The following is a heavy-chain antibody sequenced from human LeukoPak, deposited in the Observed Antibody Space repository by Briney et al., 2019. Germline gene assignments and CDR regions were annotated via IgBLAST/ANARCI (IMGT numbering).Heavy chain of an antibody. D-gene: IGHD3-16*01. J-gene: IGHJ6*02. CDR1: GFTVSSNY. CDR3: AKGASWDYGMDV. V-gene: IGHV3-66*01. CDR2: IYRDDNT. Sequence: GGSLRLSCAASGFTVSSNYMTWVRQAPGKRLEWVSVIYRDDNTYYADSAKGRFAIYRDNSKNTLYLQMNSLRAEDTAIYYCAKGASWDYGMDVWGQGTTVTVSS.